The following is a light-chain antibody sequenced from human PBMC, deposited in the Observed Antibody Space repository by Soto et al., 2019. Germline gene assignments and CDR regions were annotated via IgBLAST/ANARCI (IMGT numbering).Light chain of an antibody. CDR3: SSYAGSNNFWV. CDR2: EVS. CDR1: SSDVGGYNY. J-gene: IGLJ3*02. V-gene: IGLV2-8*01. Sequence: QSVLTQPPSASGSPGQSVTISCTGTSSDVGGYNYVSWYQQHPGKAPKLMIYEVSKRPSGVSDRFSGSKSVNTASLTVSGLQAEDEADYYCSSYAGSNNFWVFGGGTKLTVL.